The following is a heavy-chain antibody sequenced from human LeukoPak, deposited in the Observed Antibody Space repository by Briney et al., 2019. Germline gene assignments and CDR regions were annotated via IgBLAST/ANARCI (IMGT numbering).Heavy chain of an antibody. CDR2: IYPGDSDT. V-gene: IGHV5-51*01. CDR1: GYSFTSYW. Sequence: GESLKISCKGSGYSFTSYWIGWVRQMPGKGLEWMGIIYPGDSDTRYSPSFQGQVTTSADKSISTAYLQWSSLKASDTAMYYCARTTMVRGVIIQYYFDYWGQGTLVTVSS. CDR3: ARTTMVRGVIIQYYFDY. J-gene: IGHJ4*02. D-gene: IGHD3-10*01.